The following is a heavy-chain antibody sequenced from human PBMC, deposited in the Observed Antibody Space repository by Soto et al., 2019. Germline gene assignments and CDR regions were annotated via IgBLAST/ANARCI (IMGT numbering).Heavy chain of an antibody. J-gene: IGHJ6*03. CDR1: GYTFTSYD. D-gene: IGHD5-12*01. CDR3: ARTRGRYSGYVTYYYYYMDV. Sequence: GASVKVSCKASGYTFTSYDINWVRQATGQGLEWMGWMNPNSGNTGYAQKFQGRVTMTRNTSISTAYMELSSLRSEDTAVYYCARTRGRYSGYVTYYYYYMDVWGKGTSVTVSS. V-gene: IGHV1-8*01. CDR2: MNPNSGNT.